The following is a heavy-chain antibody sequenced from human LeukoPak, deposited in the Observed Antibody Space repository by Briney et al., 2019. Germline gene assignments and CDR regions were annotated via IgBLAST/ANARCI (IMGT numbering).Heavy chain of an antibody. Sequence: ASVKVSCKASGYTFTSYYMHWVRQAPGQGLEWMGIINPSGGSTSYAQKFQGRVTMTRDMSTSTVYMELSSLRSEDTAVYYCARAGGVVVTGMIGPYWGQGTLVTVSS. CDR1: GYTFTSYY. CDR2: INPSGGST. CDR3: ARAGGVVVTGMIGPY. D-gene: IGHD2-21*02. J-gene: IGHJ4*02. V-gene: IGHV1-46*01.